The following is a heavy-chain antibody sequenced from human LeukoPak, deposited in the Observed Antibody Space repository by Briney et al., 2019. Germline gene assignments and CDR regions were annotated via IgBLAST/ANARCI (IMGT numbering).Heavy chain of an antibody. J-gene: IGHJ5*02. V-gene: IGHV1-2*02. D-gene: IGHD3-10*01. CDR2: INPNSGGT. CDR1: GYPFSGYY. Sequence: HVASVKVSCKAPGYPFSGYYIYWVRQAPGQGLEWMGWINPNSGGTNYAQKFQGRVTMTRDTSISTAYMELSRLRSDDTAVYYCARDLSLSSSPKVWFGELSGFDPWGQGTLVTVSS. CDR3: ARDLSLSSSPKVWFGELSGFDP.